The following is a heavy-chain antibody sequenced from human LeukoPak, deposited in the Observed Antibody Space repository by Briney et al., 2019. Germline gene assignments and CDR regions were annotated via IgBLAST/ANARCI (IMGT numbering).Heavy chain of an antibody. V-gene: IGHV1-2*06. Sequence: ASAKVSCKASGYTFTSYGISWVRQAPGQGLEWMGRIDPNTGGTKSAKNFQGRVTMTRDTSISTAYMALSGLRSDDTAVYYCASLYDIVGTTVDYWGQGTLVTVSS. CDR2: IDPNTGGT. CDR1: GYTFTSYG. D-gene: IGHD1-26*01. CDR3: ASLYDIVGTTVDY. J-gene: IGHJ4*02.